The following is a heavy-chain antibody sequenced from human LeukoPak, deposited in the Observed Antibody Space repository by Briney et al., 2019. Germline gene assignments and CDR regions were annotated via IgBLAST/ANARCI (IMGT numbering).Heavy chain of an antibody. Sequence: SVKVSCKASGGTFSSYAISWVRQAPGQGLEWMGGTIPIFGTANYAQKFQGRVTITADESTSTAYMELSSLRSEDTAVYYCARDLPHLRYCSSTSCPSAEYFQHWGQGTLVTVSS. CDR2: TIPIFGTA. CDR1: GGTFSSYA. CDR3: ARDLPHLRYCSSTSCPSAEYFQH. V-gene: IGHV1-69*01. J-gene: IGHJ1*01. D-gene: IGHD2-2*01.